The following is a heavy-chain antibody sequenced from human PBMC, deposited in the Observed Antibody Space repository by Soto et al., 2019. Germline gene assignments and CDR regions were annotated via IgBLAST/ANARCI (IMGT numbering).Heavy chain of an antibody. CDR1: GFTFSSYS. CDR3: ASKGPLGGYYYYYYMDV. CDR2: ISSSSSYI. Sequence: EVQLVESGGGLVKPGGSLRLSCAASGFTFSSYSMNWVRQAPGKGLEWVSSISSSSSYIYYADSVKGRFTISRDNAKNSLYLQMTSLRAEDTAVYYCASKGPLGGYYYYYYMDVWGKGTTVTVSS. D-gene: IGHD3-10*01. V-gene: IGHV3-21*01. J-gene: IGHJ6*03.